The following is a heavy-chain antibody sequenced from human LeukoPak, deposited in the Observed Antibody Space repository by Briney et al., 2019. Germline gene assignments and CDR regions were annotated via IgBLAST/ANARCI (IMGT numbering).Heavy chain of an antibody. V-gene: IGHV3-53*01. Sequence: GGSLRLSCAASGFTVSTNYMNWVRQAPGKGLEWVSILYSGSDTYYEDSVKGRFTISRDSSKTILSLQRNNLRAEDTAVYYCARVGDHFHWYLDLWGRGTLVTVSS. D-gene: IGHD3-10*01. J-gene: IGHJ2*01. CDR3: ARVGDHFHWYLDL. CDR2: LYSGSDT. CDR1: GFTVSTNY.